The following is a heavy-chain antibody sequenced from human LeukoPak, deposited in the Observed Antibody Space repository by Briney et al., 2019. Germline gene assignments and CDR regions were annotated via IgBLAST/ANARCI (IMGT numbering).Heavy chain of an antibody. D-gene: IGHD1-26*01. V-gene: IGHV3-53*01. Sequence: PGGSLRLSCAASGFSISTNYMNWVRQAPGKGMGRVSVIYSGGGAYYPDTVTGRFTISRDNSNITLYLQMNSLRAEDTAIYYCASTSDYWGQGTLVTVSS. J-gene: IGHJ4*02. CDR3: ASTSDY. CDR2: IYSGGGA. CDR1: GFSISTNY.